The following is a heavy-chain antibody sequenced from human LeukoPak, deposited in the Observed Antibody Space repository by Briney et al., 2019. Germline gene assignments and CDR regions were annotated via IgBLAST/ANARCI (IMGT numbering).Heavy chain of an antibody. CDR2: IYHSGST. D-gene: IGHD3-22*01. CDR3: AREPILDYDSSGYYDY. Sequence: SETLSLTCTVSGYSISSGYYWGWIRQPPGKGLEWIGSIYHSGSTYYNPSLKSRVTISVDTSKNQFSLKLSSVTAADTAVYYCAREPILDYDSSGYYDYWGQGTLVTVSS. J-gene: IGHJ4*02. CDR1: GYSISSGYY. V-gene: IGHV4-38-2*02.